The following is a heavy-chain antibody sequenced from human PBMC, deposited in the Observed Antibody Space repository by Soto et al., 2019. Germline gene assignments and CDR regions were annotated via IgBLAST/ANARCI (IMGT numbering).Heavy chain of an antibody. CDR3: TASSWTGAGLDF. CDR1: GYTFTSCD. CDR2: MNPRSGNT. J-gene: IGHJ4*01. V-gene: IGHV1-8*01. Sequence: QVQLVQSGAEVKKPGASVKVSCKASGYTFTSCDVYWVRQAAGQGLEWMGYMNPRSGNTGYEQKFQGRVTMTKDTSISTAYMELSSLTSDDTAVYYCTASSWTGAGLDFWGQGTPVTVSS. D-gene: IGHD6-13*01.